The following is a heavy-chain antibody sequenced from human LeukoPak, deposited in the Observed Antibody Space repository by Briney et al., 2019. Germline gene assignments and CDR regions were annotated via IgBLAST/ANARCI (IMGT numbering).Heavy chain of an antibody. CDR1: GFSLTIGYF. CDR2: IFHSGST. Sequence: SETLSLTCNVSGFSLTIGYFWGWIRQPPGKGLEWIGSIFHSGSTYFNPSLKSRVTISVDTSKNQFSLKLSSVTAADTAVYYCASSVVVPSAADYWGQGTLVTVSS. CDR3: ASSVVVPSAADY. V-gene: IGHV4-38-2*02. D-gene: IGHD2-2*01. J-gene: IGHJ4*02.